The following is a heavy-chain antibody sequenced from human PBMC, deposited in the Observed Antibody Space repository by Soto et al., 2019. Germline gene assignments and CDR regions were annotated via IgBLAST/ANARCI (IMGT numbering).Heavy chain of an antibody. V-gene: IGHV3-23*01. Sequence: GGSLRLSCAASGFTFSSYAMSWVRQAPGKGLEWVSAISGSGGSTYYADSVKGRFTISRDNSENTVYLQMNSLRGEDTAVYYCVRDRDTSSRLSWLDSWGQGTRVTVSS. CDR1: GFTFSSYA. CDR2: ISGSGGST. CDR3: VRDRDTSSRLSWLDS. D-gene: IGHD6-19*01. J-gene: IGHJ5*01.